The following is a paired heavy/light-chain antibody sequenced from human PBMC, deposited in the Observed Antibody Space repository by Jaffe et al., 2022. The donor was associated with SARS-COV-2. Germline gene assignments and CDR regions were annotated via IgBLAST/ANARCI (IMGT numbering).Heavy chain of an antibody. J-gene: IGHJ4*02. CDR2: ISSSGSTI. D-gene: IGHD3-10*01. V-gene: IGHV3-11*01. Sequence: QVQLVESGGGLVKPGGSLRLSCAASGFTFSDYYMSWIRQAPGKGLEWVSYISSSGSTIYYADSVKGRFTISRDNAKNSLYLQMNSLRAEDTAVYYCASPSGSYVDYWGQGTLVTVSS. CDR3: ASPSGSYVDY. CDR1: GFTFSDYY.
Light chain of an antibody. Sequence: DIQMTQSPSTLSASVGDRVTITCRASQSISSWLAWYQQKPGKAPKLLIYKASSLESGVPSRFSGSGSGTEFTLTISSLQPDDFATYYCQQYNSYPFTFGPGTKVDIK. CDR2: KAS. CDR3: QQYNSYPFT. V-gene: IGKV1-5*03. CDR1: QSISSW. J-gene: IGKJ3*01.